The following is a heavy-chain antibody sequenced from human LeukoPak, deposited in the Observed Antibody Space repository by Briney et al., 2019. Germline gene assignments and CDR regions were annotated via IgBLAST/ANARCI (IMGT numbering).Heavy chain of an antibody. J-gene: IGHJ4*02. Sequence: SETLSLTCTGSGGSSSSYYWSWLGQPPGKGLEWIGYIYYSGSTNYNPSLKSRVTISVDTSKNQFSLKLSSVTAADTAVYYCATGRAGHFDYWGQGTLVTVSS. CDR1: GGSSSSYY. D-gene: IGHD6-19*01. CDR3: ATGRAGHFDY. V-gene: IGHV4-59*01. CDR2: IYYSGST.